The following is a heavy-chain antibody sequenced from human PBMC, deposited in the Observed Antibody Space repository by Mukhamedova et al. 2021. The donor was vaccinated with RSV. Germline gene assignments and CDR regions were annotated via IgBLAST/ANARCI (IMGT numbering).Heavy chain of an antibody. J-gene: IGHJ6*03. V-gene: IGHV3-30*02. D-gene: IGHD2-15*01. CDR3: AKTRGSCSGSSCHWGPYYYYMDV. Sequence: VRQAPGKGLEWIALIRYDGNEKFYADSVKGRVTVSRDNSKNTLYLEMNSLRGDDTAVYYCAKTRGSCSGSSCHWGPYYYYMDVWG. CDR2: IRYDGNEK.